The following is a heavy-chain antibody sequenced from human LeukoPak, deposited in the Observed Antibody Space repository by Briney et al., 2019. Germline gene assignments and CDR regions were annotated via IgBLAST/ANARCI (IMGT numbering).Heavy chain of an antibody. CDR2: IYSGGST. D-gene: IGHD2-8*01. CDR1: GFTVTGNY. CDR3: ARDGPYCTNGICYRKYYFDY. V-gene: IGHV3-66*02. Sequence: GGSLRLSCAASGFTVTGNYMSWVRQAPGKGLEWVSLIYSGGSTDYADSVKGQFTISRDNSKNTLYLQMNSLRAEDTAVYYCARDGPYCTNGICYRKYYFDYWGQGTLVTVSS. J-gene: IGHJ4*02.